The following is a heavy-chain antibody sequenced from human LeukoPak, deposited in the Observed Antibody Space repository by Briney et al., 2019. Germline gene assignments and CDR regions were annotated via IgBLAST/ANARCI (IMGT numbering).Heavy chain of an antibody. CDR3: ARFHLFNRENWFDP. J-gene: IGHJ5*02. D-gene: IGHD2/OR15-2a*01. CDR1: GGSISSHY. CDR2: IYTSGSN. Sequence: PSETLSLTCTVSGGSISSHYWSWIRQPAGKGLEWIGHIYTSGSNNYNPSLKSRVTMSVDTSKNQFSLRLSSVTAADTAVYYCARFHLFNRENWFDPWGQGTLVTVSS. V-gene: IGHV4-4*07.